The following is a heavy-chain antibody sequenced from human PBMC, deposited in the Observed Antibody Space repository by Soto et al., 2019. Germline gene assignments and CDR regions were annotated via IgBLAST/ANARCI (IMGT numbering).Heavy chain of an antibody. CDR1: GFTFSCYA. CDR2: ISGSGGST. V-gene: IGHV3-23*01. Sequence: GGSLRLSCAASGFTFSCYAMSWVRQAPGKGLEWVSAISGSGGSTYYADSVKGRFTISRDNSKNTLYLQMNSLRAEDTAVYYFTKTAKFDFYSGPHFAPRSWPLDYWGQGTLVTVSS. CDR3: TKTAKFDFYSGPHFAPRSWPLDY. D-gene: IGHD3-3*01. J-gene: IGHJ4*02.